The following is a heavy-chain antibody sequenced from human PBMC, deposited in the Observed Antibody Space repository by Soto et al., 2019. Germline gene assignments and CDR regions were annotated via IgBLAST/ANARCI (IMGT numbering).Heavy chain of an antibody. CDR3: ARDLKYCSGGSCYYREAFDI. D-gene: IGHD2-15*01. CDR1: GGSISSYY. Sequence: SETLSLTCTVSGGSISSYYWSWIRQPPGKGLEWIGYIYYSGSTNYNPSLKSRVTISVDTSKNQFSLKLSSVTAADTAVYYCARDLKYCSGGSCYYREAFDIWGQGTMVTVS. V-gene: IGHV4-59*01. CDR2: IYYSGST. J-gene: IGHJ3*02.